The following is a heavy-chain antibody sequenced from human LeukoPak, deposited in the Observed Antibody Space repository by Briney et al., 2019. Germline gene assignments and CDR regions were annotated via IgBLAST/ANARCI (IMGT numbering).Heavy chain of an antibody. J-gene: IGHJ4*02. CDR2: INQSGST. D-gene: IGHD5-18*01. CDR3: AKQSIRLWLQPFDS. Sequence: SETLSLTCAVYGGSLSGYSWSWIRQAPGKGLEWIGEINQSGSTSYNPSLRSRVTTSLDTSKNQVSLKLSSVTAADTAVYYCAKQSIRLWLQPFDSWGQGTLVTVSS. CDR1: GGSLSGYS. V-gene: IGHV4-34*01.